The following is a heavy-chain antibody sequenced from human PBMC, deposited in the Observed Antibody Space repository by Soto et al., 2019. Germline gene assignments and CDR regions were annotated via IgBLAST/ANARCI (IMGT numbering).Heavy chain of an antibody. V-gene: IGHV5-51*01. Sequence: PGESLKISCKGSGYSFTSYWIGWVRQMPGKGLEWMGIIYPGDSDTRYSPSFQGQVTISADKSISTAYLQWSSLKASDTAIYYCARLFREAYYYYGMDVWGQGTTVTVSS. CDR2: IYPGDSDT. CDR1: GYSFTSYW. CDR3: ARLFREAYYYYGMDV. J-gene: IGHJ6*02.